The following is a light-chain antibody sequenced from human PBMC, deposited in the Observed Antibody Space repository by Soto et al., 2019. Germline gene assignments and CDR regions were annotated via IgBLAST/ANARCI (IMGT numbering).Light chain of an antibody. CDR1: SGINVGSYN. CDR2: YKSDSDK. CDR3: MIWHSSAWV. J-gene: IGLJ3*02. V-gene: IGLV5-45*03. Sequence: QSVLTQPSSLSASPGASASLTCTLRSGINVGSYNIYWYQQKAGSPPHYLLRYKSDSDKHQGSGVPSRFSGSKDASANAGILLISGLQSEDEADYYCMIWHSSAWVFGGGTKLTVL.